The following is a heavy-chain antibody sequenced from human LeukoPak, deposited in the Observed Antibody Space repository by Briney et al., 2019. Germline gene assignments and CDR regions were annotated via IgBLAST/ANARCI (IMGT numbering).Heavy chain of an antibody. D-gene: IGHD2-15*01. CDR2: INGDGSEK. Sequence: GGSLRLSCAASGFTFGTYWMSWVRQAPGKGLEWVANINGDGSEKYFAGSVKGRFTISRDNARNSLFLQMNSLRAEGTAVYYCARARYCSSGNCYKDYWGQGSLVTVSS. J-gene: IGHJ4*02. V-gene: IGHV3-7*01. CDR1: GFTFGTYW. CDR3: ARARYCSSGNCYKDY.